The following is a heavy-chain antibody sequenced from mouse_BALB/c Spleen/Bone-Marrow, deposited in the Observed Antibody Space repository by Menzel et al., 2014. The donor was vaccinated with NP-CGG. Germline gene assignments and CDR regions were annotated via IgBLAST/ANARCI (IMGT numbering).Heavy chain of an antibody. V-gene: IGHV5-9-3*01. J-gene: IGHJ1*01. CDR2: INTGGTYI. CDR1: GFTFSTYA. D-gene: IGHD2-4*01. Sequence: EVQVVESGGGLVKPGGSLKLSCAASGFTFSTYAMSWVRQTPEKRLEWVATINTGGTYIYYADSVKGRFTISRDNAKNTLYLQMSSLRSEDTAMFYCARPRMITTYFDVWGAATTVNVSS. CDR3: ARPRMITTYFDV.